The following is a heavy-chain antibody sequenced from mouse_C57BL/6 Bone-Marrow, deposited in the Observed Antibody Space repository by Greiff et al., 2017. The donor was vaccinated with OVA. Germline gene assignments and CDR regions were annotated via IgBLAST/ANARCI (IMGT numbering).Heavy chain of an antibody. CDR1: GYTFTSYG. D-gene: IGHD1-1*01. J-gene: IGHJ2*01. V-gene: IGHV1-81*01. Sequence: VKLVESGAELARPGASVKLSCKASGYTFTSYGISWVKQRTGQGLEWIGEIYPRSGNTYYNEKFKGKATLTADKSSSTAYMELRSLTSEDSAVYFCAREITTVVALDYWGQGTTLTVSS. CDR3: AREITTVVALDY. CDR2: IYPRSGNT.